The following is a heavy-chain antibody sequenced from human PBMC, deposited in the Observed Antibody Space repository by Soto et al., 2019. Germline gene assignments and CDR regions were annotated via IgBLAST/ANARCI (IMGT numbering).Heavy chain of an antibody. J-gene: IGHJ6*02. V-gene: IGHV1-69*18. CDR2: IIPLFGTA. Sequence: QVQLVQSGAEVKKPGSSVKVSCKVSGDTFKRYAFSWARQAPGQGLEWMGRIIPLFGTADYPRRVQGRGTMSADESTSTAYMELSSLRCEDTAVYYCARDTDVVVVAATLNFYCYGLHGWGQGTTVTVSS. D-gene: IGHD2-15*01. CDR1: GDTFKRYA. CDR3: ARDTDVVVVAATLNFYCYGLHG.